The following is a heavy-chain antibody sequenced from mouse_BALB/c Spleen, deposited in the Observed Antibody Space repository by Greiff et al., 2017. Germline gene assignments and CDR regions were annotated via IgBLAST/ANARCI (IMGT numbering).Heavy chain of an antibody. CDR1: GFTFSDYY. Sequence: DVKLVESGGGLVKPGGSLKLSCAASGFTFSDYYMYWVRQTPEKRLEWVATISDGGSYTYYPDSVKGRFTISRDNAKNNLYLQMSSLKSEDTAMYYCARCLYGNFAYWGQGTLVTVSA. CDR2: ISDGGSYT. D-gene: IGHD2-1*01. J-gene: IGHJ3*01. V-gene: IGHV5-4*02. CDR3: ARCLYGNFAY.